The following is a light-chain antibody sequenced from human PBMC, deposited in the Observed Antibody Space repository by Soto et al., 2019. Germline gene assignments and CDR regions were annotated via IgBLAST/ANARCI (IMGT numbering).Light chain of an antibody. J-gene: IGLJ2*01. Sequence: SYELTQPPSVSVSPGQTARITCSGDALPKQYAYWFQQKPGQAPLLMIYTDSERPSGITERFSGSSSGTTVTLTISGVQAEDEADYYCQSADSSGTYRVFGGGTKLTVL. CDR3: QSADSSGTYRV. V-gene: IGLV3-25*02. CDR1: ALPKQY. CDR2: TDS.